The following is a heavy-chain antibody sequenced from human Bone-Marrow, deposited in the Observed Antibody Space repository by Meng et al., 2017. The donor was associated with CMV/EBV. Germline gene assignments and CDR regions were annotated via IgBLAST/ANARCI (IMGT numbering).Heavy chain of an antibody. CDR2: IYYSGST. CDR3: ARIVGATRDFDY. Sequence: SETLSLTCTVSGGSISSYYWSWIRQPPGKGLEWIGYIYYSGSTYYNPSLKSRVTISVDTSKNQFSLKLSSVTAADTAVYYCARIVGATRDFDYWGQGTLVTVSS. J-gene: IGHJ4*02. D-gene: IGHD1-26*01. V-gene: IGHV4-59*04. CDR1: GGSISSYY.